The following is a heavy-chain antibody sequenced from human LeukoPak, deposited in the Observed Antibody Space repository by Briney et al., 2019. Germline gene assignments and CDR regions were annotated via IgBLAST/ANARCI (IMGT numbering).Heavy chain of an antibody. Sequence: GASVKVSCKASGGTFSSYAISWVRQAPGQGLEWMGGIIPIFGTANYAQKFQGRVTITTDESTSTAYMELSSLRSEDTAVYYCARAIIAARRAEDYYYMDVWGKGTTVTVSS. D-gene: IGHD6-6*01. CDR2: IIPIFGTA. CDR1: GGTFSSYA. CDR3: ARAIIAARRAEDYYYMDV. J-gene: IGHJ6*03. V-gene: IGHV1-69*05.